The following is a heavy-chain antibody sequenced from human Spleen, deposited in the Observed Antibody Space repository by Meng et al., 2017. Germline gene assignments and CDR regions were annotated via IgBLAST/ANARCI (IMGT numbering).Heavy chain of an antibody. CDR2: TIPILDTP. V-gene: IGHV1-69*06. J-gene: IGHJ3*02. Sequence: SVKVSCKASGDTFSSHTISWVRQAPGQGLEWMGGTIPILDTPNFAQKFQGRVTITADKSTSTAYMELSSLTSEDTAVYYCSRFPARYSSGWYHDAFDIWGQGTMVTVSS. CDR1: GDTFSSHT. CDR3: SRFPARYSSGWYHDAFDI. D-gene: IGHD6-19*01.